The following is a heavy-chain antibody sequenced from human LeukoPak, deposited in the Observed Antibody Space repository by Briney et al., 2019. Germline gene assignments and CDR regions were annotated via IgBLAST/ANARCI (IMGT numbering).Heavy chain of an antibody. CDR2: ISSSSSYI. Sequence: PGGSLRLSCAAPGFTFSSYAMSWVRQAPGKGLEWVSSISSSSSYIYYADSVKGRFTISRDNAKNELYLQMNSLRAEDTAVYYCARFLKTGYWAQYYYFDLWGRGTLVTVSS. CDR1: GFTFSSYA. CDR3: ARFLKTGYWAQYYYFDL. J-gene: IGHJ2*01. D-gene: IGHD3-9*01. V-gene: IGHV3-21*01.